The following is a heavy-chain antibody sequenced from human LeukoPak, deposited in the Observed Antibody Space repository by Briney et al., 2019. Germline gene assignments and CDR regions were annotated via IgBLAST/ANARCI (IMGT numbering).Heavy chain of an antibody. CDR3: ARDSRQDYYDSSGYLWFAFDI. CDR1: GFIVNNKY. V-gene: IGHV3-53*01. Sequence: GGSLRLSCAVSGFIVNNKYMTWVRQAPGKGLEWVSVIYSGGSTYYADSVKGRFTISRDNSKNTLYLQMNSLRAEDTAVYYCARDSRQDYYDSSGYLWFAFDIWGQGTMVTVSP. CDR2: IYSGGST. D-gene: IGHD3-22*01. J-gene: IGHJ3*02.